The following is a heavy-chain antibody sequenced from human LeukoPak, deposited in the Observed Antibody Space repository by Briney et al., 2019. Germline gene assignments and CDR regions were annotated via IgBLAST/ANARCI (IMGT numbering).Heavy chain of an antibody. Sequence: ASVKVSCKASGYTFNTYHIHWVRQAPGQGLEWMGIIKPSGGTTTYAQKFQGRVTMTRDTSTSTVYMELSSLTSDDPAVYYCARDYGGNWGTYNYFDLWGRGILVTVSS. CDR2: IKPSGGTT. J-gene: IGHJ2*01. CDR3: ARDYGGNWGTYNYFDL. CDR1: GYTFNTYH. D-gene: IGHD7-27*01. V-gene: IGHV1-46*02.